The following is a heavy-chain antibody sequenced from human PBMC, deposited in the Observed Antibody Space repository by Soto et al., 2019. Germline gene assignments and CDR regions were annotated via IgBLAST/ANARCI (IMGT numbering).Heavy chain of an antibody. CDR2: IHYKGST. J-gene: IGHJ4*02. Sequence: PSETLSLTCTVSGGSISNDDYYWTWIRQPPGMRLEWIGYIHYKGSTYYNPSLKSRGSMSLDTSKNQFSLKLSSVTAADTAVYFCARSPRKYSGYDYPRFDYWGQGTLVTVSS. D-gene: IGHD5-12*01. CDR3: ARSPRKYSGYDYPRFDY. CDR1: GGSISNDDYY. V-gene: IGHV4-30-4*08.